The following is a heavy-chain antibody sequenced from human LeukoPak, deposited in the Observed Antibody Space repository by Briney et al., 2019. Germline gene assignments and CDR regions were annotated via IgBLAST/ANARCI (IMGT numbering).Heavy chain of an antibody. CDR3: ARQIVVVPAAINWFDP. V-gene: IGHV4-59*01. Sequence: SETLSLTCTVSGGSISSYYWSWIRQPPGKGLEWIGYIYYSGSINYNPSLKSRVTISVDTSKNQFSLKLSSVTAADTAVYYCARQIVVVPAAINWFDPWGQGTLVTVSS. D-gene: IGHD2-2*02. J-gene: IGHJ5*02. CDR2: IYYSGSI. CDR1: GGSISSYY.